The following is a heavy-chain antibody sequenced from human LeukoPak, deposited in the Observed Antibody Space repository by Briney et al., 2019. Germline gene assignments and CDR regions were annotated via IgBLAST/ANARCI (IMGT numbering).Heavy chain of an antibody. CDR2: IRSKAFGATT. Sequence: GGSLRLSCKPSGFTFGDYAMSWVRQAPGKGLEWVGFIRSKAFGATTDYGASVACRFTVSRDDSKGIAYLQMNSLKTEDTAVYYCTRDCSGSRCYEEMDYWGQGTLVTVSS. J-gene: IGHJ4*02. D-gene: IGHD2-15*01. CDR1: GFTFGDYA. CDR3: TRDCSGSRCYEEMDY. V-gene: IGHV3-49*04.